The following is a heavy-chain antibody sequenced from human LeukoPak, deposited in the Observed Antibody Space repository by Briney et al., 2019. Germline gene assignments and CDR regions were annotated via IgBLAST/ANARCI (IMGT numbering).Heavy chain of an antibody. J-gene: IGHJ4*02. CDR2: ISGSGDSR. CDR3: ATYRRGYHDSSESYYFDY. Sequence: PGGSLRLSCAASGFTFSRFAMSWVRQAPGKGLEWVSGISGSGDSRYYADSVKGRFTISRDNSKNTLYLQMNGLRAEDTAVYYCATYRRGYHDSSESYYFDYWGQGTLVTVSS. CDR1: GFTFSRFA. V-gene: IGHV3-23*01. D-gene: IGHD3-22*01.